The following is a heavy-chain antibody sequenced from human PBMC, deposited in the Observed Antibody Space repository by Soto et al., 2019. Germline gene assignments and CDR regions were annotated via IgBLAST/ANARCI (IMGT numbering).Heavy chain of an antibody. J-gene: IGHJ6*02. D-gene: IGHD6-13*01. Sequence: QVQLQESGPGLVKPSGTLSLTCAVSGGSISSSNWWSWVRQPPGKGLEWLGEFDHSGSTNYNPSPKSRATVAVDKAKNQCSVKLSRVTAADRAVYYCARAGLRIAASGPMYYYGMDVWGQGTTGTVSS. CDR2: FDHSGST. V-gene: IGHV4-4*02. CDR3: ARAGLRIAASGPMYYYGMDV. CDR1: GGSISSSNW.